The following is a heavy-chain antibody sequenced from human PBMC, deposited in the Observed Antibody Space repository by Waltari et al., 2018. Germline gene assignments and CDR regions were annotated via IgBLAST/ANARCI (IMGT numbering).Heavy chain of an antibody. CDR1: GFTFSSYA. CDR3: AKDLTGGSYYCDGMDV. Sequence: EVQLLESEGGLVQPGGSLRLSCAASGFTFSSYAMSWVRQAPGKGLEWVSAISGSGGSTYYADSVKGRFTISRDNSKNTLYLQMNSLRAEDTAVYYCAKDLTGGSYYCDGMDVWGQGTTVTVSS. V-gene: IGHV3-23*01. J-gene: IGHJ6*02. D-gene: IGHD1-20*01. CDR2: ISGSGGST.